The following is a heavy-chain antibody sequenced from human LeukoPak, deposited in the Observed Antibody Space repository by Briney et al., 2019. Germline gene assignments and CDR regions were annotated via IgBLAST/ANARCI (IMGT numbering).Heavy chain of an antibody. CDR1: GFTFSSYG. Sequence: GGSLRLSCAASGFTFSSYGMHWVRQAPDKGLAWVAVLWNDGSNKYYADSVKGRFTISRDNSKNTLYLQMNSLRAEDTAVYYWAREQWLGESYFDYWGQGTLVTVSS. V-gene: IGHV3-33*01. CDR3: AREQWLGESYFDY. D-gene: IGHD6-19*01. CDR2: LWNDGSNK. J-gene: IGHJ4*02.